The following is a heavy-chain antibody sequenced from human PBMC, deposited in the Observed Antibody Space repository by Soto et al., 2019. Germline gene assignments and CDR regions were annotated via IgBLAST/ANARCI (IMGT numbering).Heavy chain of an antibody. CDR1: GFTFSSYG. CDR2: IWYDGSNK. V-gene: IGHV3-33*01. D-gene: IGHD2-15*01. J-gene: IGHJ4*02. CDR3: AGDGGGDYFDY. Sequence: QVQLVESGGGVVQPGRSLRLSCAASGFTFSSYGMHWVRQAPGKGVEWVAVIWYDGSNKYYADSVKGRFTSSRDNSKHTLYLQMNSLRAEDTAVYYCAGDGGGDYFDYWGQGTLVIVSS.